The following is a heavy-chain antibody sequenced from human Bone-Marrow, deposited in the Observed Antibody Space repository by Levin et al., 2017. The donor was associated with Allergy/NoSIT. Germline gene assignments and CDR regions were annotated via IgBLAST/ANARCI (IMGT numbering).Heavy chain of an antibody. V-gene: IGHV4-34*01. CDR3: ASRTTVRGGIDY. J-gene: IGHJ4*02. D-gene: IGHD4-17*01. CDR2: INHSGST. Sequence: SCAVYGGSFSGYYWSWIRQPPGKGLEWIGEINHSGSTNYNPSLKSRVTISIDTSKNQFSLKLSSVSAADTAVYYCASRTTVRGGIDYWGQGTLVTVSS. CDR1: GGSFSGYY.